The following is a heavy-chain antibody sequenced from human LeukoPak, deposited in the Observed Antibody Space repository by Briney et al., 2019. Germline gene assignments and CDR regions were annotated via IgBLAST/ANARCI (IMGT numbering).Heavy chain of an antibody. CDR2: ISSSSSYI. D-gene: IGHD2/OR15-2a*01. J-gene: IGHJ6*02. CDR1: EFTFSSYS. V-gene: IGHV3-21*01. Sequence: GGSLRLSCAASEFTFSSYSMNWVRQAPGKGLEWVSSISSSSSYIYYADSMKGRFTISRDNAKNSLYLQMNSLRAEDTAVYYCAKVISEDYYGMDVWGQGTTVTVSS. CDR3: AKVISEDYYGMDV.